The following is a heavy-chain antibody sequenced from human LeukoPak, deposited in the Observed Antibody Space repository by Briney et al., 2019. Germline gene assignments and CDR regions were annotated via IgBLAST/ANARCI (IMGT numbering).Heavy chain of an antibody. V-gene: IGHV1-2*02. CDR3: ARGAPLDY. Sequence: ASVKVSCKASGYTFTGYYMHWVRQAPGQGLEWMGWINPNSGGTNYAQKFQGRVTITRNTSISTAYMELSSLRSEDTAVYYCARGAPLDYWGQGTLVTVSS. J-gene: IGHJ4*02. CDR2: INPNSGGT. CDR1: GYTFTGYY.